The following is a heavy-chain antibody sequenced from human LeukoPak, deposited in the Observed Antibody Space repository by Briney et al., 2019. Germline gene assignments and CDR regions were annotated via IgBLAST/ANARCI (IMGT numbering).Heavy chain of an antibody. J-gene: IGHJ4*02. CDR2: ISPTTAYI. CDR3: ARWFSGYSSD. CDR1: GFTFGDYS. Sequence: GGSLRLSCAASGFTFGDYSMTWVRQAPGKGLEWVSSISPTTAYIYYADSVKGRFTISRDNANNSQSLQMTNLRAEDMAVYYCARWFSGYSSDWGQGTLVTVSS. D-gene: IGHD3-22*01. V-gene: IGHV3-21*01.